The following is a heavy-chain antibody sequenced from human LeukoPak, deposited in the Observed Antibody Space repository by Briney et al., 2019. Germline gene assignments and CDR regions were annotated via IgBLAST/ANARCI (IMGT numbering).Heavy chain of an antibody. CDR1: GGSISSYY. J-gene: IGHJ6*02. CDR2: IYTSGST. CDR3: ARDPNYYGSGSYSYYYYGMDV. V-gene: IGHV4-4*07. D-gene: IGHD3-10*01. Sequence: SETLSLTCTVSGGSISSYYWSWIRQPAGKGLEWIGRIYTSGSTNYNPSLKSRVTMSVDTSKNQFSLKLSSVTAADTAVYYCARDPNYYGSGSYSYYYYGMDVCGQGTTVTVSS.